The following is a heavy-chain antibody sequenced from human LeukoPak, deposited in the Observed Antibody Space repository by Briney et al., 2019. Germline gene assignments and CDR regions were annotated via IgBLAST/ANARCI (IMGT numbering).Heavy chain of an antibody. CDR1: GFTFSSYE. CDR2: ISSSGSTI. V-gene: IGHV3-48*03. Sequence: GGSLRLSCAASGFTFSSYEMNWVRQAPGKGLEWVSYISSSGSTIYYADSVKGRFTISRDNAKNSLYLQMNSLRAEDTAVYYCARGGCSGGSCLFDYWGQGTLVTVSS. J-gene: IGHJ4*02. D-gene: IGHD2-15*01. CDR3: ARGGCSGGSCLFDY.